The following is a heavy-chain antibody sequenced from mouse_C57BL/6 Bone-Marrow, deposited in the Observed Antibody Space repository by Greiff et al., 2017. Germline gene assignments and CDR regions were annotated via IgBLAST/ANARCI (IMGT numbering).Heavy chain of an antibody. Sequence: VQLQQPGAELVKPGASVKLSCKASGYTFTSYWMQWVKQRPGQGLEWIGEIDPSDSYPNYNQKFKGKATLTVDTSSSTAYMQLSSLTSEDSAVYYCARGAYWGQGTLVTVSA. CDR2: IDPSDSYP. J-gene: IGHJ3*01. CDR3: ARGAY. CDR1: GYTFTSYW. V-gene: IGHV1-50*01.